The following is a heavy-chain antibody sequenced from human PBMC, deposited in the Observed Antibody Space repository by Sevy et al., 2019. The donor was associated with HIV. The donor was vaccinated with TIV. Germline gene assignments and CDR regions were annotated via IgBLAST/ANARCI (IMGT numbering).Heavy chain of an antibody. CDR2: ITRIFGTS. CDR3: AFGGGYQLLANYYFAIDV. CDR1: GGTFSSYS. D-gene: IGHD2-2*01. J-gene: IGHJ6*02. V-gene: IGHV1-69*13. Sequence: ASVKVSCKASGGTFSSYSISWVRQAPGQGLEWMGGITRIFGTSNYAQKFQGRVTITAAESTSTAYMELSSLRSEDTAVYYCAFGGGYQLLANYYFAIDVWGQGTTVTVS.